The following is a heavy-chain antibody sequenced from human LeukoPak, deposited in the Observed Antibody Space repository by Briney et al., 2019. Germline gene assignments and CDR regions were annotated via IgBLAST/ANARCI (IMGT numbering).Heavy chain of an antibody. D-gene: IGHD6-13*01. CDR2: IYTSGST. CDR1: GGSISSYY. V-gene: IGHV4-4*07. Sequence: SETLSLTCTVSGGSISSYYWSWIRQPAGKGLEWIGRIYTSGSTNYNPSLKSRVTMSVDTSKNQFSLKLSCVTAADTAVYYCARALASSPTYYYYYMDVWGKGTTVTVSS. CDR3: ARALASSPTYYYYYMDV. J-gene: IGHJ6*03.